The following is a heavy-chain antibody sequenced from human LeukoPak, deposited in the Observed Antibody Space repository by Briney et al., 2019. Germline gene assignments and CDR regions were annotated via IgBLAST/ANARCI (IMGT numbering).Heavy chain of an antibody. Sequence: HPGRSLRLSCAASGFTFSSYGMHWVRQTPGKGLVWVARINGDGTTSSHADSVKGRFTISRDNAKNTLYLQMNSLRAEDTALYYCARTIAVNGGDFDYWGQGTLVTVSS. CDR2: INGDGTTS. V-gene: IGHV3-74*01. CDR1: GFTFSSYG. CDR3: ARTIAVNGGDFDY. D-gene: IGHD6-19*01. J-gene: IGHJ4*02.